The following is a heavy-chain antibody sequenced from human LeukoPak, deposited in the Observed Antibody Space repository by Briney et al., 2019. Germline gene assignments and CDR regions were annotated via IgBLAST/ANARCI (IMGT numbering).Heavy chain of an antibody. V-gene: IGHV3-7*01. CDR1: GFTFSSYW. CDR2: IKQDGSER. J-gene: IGHJ4*02. CDR3: ARGAWRSIFDY. Sequence: GGSLRLSCAASGFTFSSYWMSWVRQAPGKGLEWVANIKQDGSERYYVDSVKGRFTISRDNTKNSLYLQMNSLRAEDTAVYYCARGAWRSIFDYWGQGTLVTVSS. D-gene: IGHD3-3*01.